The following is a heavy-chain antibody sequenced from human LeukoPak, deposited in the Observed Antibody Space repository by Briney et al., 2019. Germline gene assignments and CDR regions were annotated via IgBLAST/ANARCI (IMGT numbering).Heavy chain of an antibody. D-gene: IGHD3-3*01. V-gene: IGHV1-8*03. J-gene: IGHJ3*02. Sequence: ASVKVSYKASGYTFTSYDINWVRQATGQGLEWMGWMNPNSGNTGYAQKFQGRVTITRNTSISTAYMELSSLRSEDTAVYYCATRITIFGVVRDGAFDIWGQGTMVTVSS. CDR1: GYTFTSYD. CDR3: ATRITIFGVVRDGAFDI. CDR2: MNPNSGNT.